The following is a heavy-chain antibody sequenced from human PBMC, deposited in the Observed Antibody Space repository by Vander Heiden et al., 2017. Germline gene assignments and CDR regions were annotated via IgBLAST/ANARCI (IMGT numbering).Heavy chain of an antibody. D-gene: IGHD2-8*01. CDR2: ISSSSSYI. CDR1: GFTFSSYS. V-gene: IGHV3-21*01. CDR3: ARYCTNGVCYPHYYYGMDV. J-gene: IGHJ6*02. Sequence: EVQLVESGGGLVKPGGSLRLSCAASGFTFSSYSMNCVRLAPGKGLEWVSSISSSSSYIYYADSVKGRFTISRDNAKNSLYLQMNSLRAEDTAVYYCARYCTNGVCYPHYYYGMDVWGQGTTVTVSS.